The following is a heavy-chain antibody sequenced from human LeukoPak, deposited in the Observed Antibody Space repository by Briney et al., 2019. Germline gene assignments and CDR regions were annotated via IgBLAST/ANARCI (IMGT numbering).Heavy chain of an antibody. CDR3: ARDLPHMAVAAFTY. J-gene: IGHJ4*02. V-gene: IGHV1-18*01. CDR2: ISGYNGDT. D-gene: IGHD6-19*01. CDR1: GYSFTTYG. Sequence: ASVKVSCKGSGYSFTTYGISWVRQAPGQGLEWMGWISGYNGDTNYAQRLQGRVTMTTDTSTSTAYIEVRNLRSDDTAVYYCARDLPHMAVAAFTYWGQGTLVTVSS.